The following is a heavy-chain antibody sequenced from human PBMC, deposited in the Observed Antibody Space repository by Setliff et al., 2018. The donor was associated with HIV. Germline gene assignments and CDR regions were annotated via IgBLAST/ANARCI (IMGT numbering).Heavy chain of an antibody. CDR1: GDSISSSRSF. CDR3: ARVSSVIELQGGDYFDS. D-gene: IGHD1-7*01. Sequence: KSSETLSLTCTVSGDSISSSRSFWGWLRQSPGKGLEWIGSIYFSGSVFYNPSLNSRVIISIDTSRNQFSLKLSSVTGADTAVYYCARVSSVIELQGGDYFDSWGQGLLVTVSS. V-gene: IGHV4-39*07. J-gene: IGHJ4*02. CDR2: IYFSGSV.